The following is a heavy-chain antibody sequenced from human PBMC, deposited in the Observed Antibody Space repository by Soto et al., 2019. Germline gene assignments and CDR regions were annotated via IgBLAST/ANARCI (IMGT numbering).Heavy chain of an antibody. CDR1: GFTFSSYW. J-gene: IGHJ6*03. CDR2: IKQDGSEK. V-gene: IGHV3-7*01. Sequence: GGSLRLSCAASGFTFSSYWMSWVRQAPGKGLEWVANIKQDGSEKYYVDSVKGRFTISRDNAKNSLYLQMNSLRAEDTAVYYCARGLRSSIAAAGTVGYYPYYMDVSGKGITVTVSS. CDR3: ARGLRSSIAAAGTVGYYPYYMDV. D-gene: IGHD6-13*01.